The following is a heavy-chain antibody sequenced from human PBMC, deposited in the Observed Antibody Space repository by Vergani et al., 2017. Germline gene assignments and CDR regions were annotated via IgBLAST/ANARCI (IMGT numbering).Heavy chain of an antibody. CDR1: GGTFSSYA. Sequence: QVQLVQSGAEVKKPGSSVKVSCKASGGTFSSYAITWVRQAPGQGLEWMGGIIPIFGTANYAQKFQGRVTITADESTSTAYMELSSLRYEDTAVYYCARGVGSSSEAYWLGQNWFDPWGQGTLVTVSS. J-gene: IGHJ5*02. CDR3: ARGVGSSSEAYWLGQNWFDP. CDR2: IIPIFGTA. D-gene: IGHD6-6*01. V-gene: IGHV1-69*01.